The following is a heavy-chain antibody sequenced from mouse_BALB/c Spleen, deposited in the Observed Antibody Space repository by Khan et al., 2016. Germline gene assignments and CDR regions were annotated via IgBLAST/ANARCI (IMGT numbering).Heavy chain of an antibody. CDR2: INPDSSTI. CDR3: ARPRDYRYDSWFAY. CDR1: GFDFSRYW. J-gene: IGHJ3*01. Sequence: EVKLLESGGGLVQPGGSLKLSCAASGFDFSRYWMSWVRQAPGKGLEWIGEINPDSSTINYTPSLKDKFIISSANAKNTLYLQMSKVRSEDTALYYIARPRDYRYDSWFAYWGQGTLVTVSA. D-gene: IGHD2-14*01. V-gene: IGHV4-1*02.